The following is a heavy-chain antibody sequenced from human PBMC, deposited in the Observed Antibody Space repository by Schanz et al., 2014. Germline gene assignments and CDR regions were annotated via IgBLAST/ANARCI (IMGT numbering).Heavy chain of an antibody. Sequence: EVQLVESGGGLVKPGDSLRLSCAASGFTFSSYTMKWVRQAPGKGLEWVSSISSTSTYLYYADSVKGRFTISRDSARNSLYLQMNSLRVEDTAVYYCARQRSYFYAMDVWGQGTTVTVSS. V-gene: IGHV3-21*04. CDR2: ISSTSTYL. CDR1: GFTFSSYT. J-gene: IGHJ6*02. CDR3: ARQRSYFYAMDV.